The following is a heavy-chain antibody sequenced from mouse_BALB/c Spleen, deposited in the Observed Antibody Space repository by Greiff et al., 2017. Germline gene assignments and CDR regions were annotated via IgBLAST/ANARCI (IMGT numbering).Heavy chain of an antibody. CDR1: GFTFSSYA. CDR3: AREGSYYAMDY. J-gene: IGHJ4*01. Sequence: EVQLVESGGGLVKPGGSLKLSCAASGFTFSSYAMSWVRQTPEKRLEWVASISSGGSPYYPDSVKGRFTISRDNARNIHYLQMSSLRSEDTAMYFCAREGSYYAMDYWGQGTSVTVSS. V-gene: IGHV5-6-5*01. D-gene: IGHD1-1*02. CDR2: ISSGGSP.